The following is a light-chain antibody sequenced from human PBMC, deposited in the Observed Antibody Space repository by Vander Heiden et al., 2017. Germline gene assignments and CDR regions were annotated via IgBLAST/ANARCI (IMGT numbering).Light chain of an antibody. Sequence: DIQLTQSPSTLSASVRDRVTITGRASQSISSWLAWYQQKPGKAPKLLIYDASSLESGVPSRFSGSGSGTEFTLTISSLQPDDFATYYCQQYNSYSETFGQGTKVEIK. CDR3: QQYNSYSET. V-gene: IGKV1-5*01. CDR1: QSISSW. CDR2: DAS. J-gene: IGKJ1*01.